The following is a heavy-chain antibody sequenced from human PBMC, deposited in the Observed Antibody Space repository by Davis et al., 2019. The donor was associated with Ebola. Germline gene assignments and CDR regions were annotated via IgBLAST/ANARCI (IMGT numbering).Heavy chain of an antibody. Sequence: SETLSLTCTVSGGSISSYYWNWVRQHPGKGLEWIGYIFYNGSTSSNPSLKSRLTMSVDTSENHFTLKMTSVTAADTAVYYCARSPFYSGSTGAGGGEIDYWGQGTLVTVSS. V-gene: IGHV4-59*06. CDR2: IFYNGST. D-gene: IGHD3-10*01. CDR3: ARSPFYSGSTGAGGGEIDY. CDR1: GGSISSYY. J-gene: IGHJ4*02.